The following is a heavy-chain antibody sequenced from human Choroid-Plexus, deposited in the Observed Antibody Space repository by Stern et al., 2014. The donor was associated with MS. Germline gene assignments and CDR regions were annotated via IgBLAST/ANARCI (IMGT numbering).Heavy chain of an antibody. CDR2: ISYDGSDK. Sequence: QVQLGQSGGGVAQPGRPLILSCAASGFTFSNFGMHWVRQAPGKVLEWVALISYDGSDKYYADSVKGRFTIFRDNSKNTLYMHMNSLRAEDTAVYYCAKDRQWSTYFFDYWGQGSLVTVSS. D-gene: IGHD2-15*01. J-gene: IGHJ4*02. V-gene: IGHV3-30*18. CDR3: AKDRQWSTYFFDY. CDR1: GFTFSNFG.